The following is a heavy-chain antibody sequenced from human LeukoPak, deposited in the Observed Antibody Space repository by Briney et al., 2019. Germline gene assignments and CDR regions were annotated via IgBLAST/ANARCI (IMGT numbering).Heavy chain of an antibody. V-gene: IGHV3-64D*09. CDR1: GFTFSSYA. J-gene: IGHJ4*02. D-gene: IGHD5-12*01. CDR3: VKDRNSGYDSTFDY. Sequence: GGSLRLSCSASGFTFSSYAMHWVRRAPGKGLEYVSAISSNGGSTYYADSVKGRFTISRDNSKNTLYLQMSSLRAEDTAVYYCVKDRNSGYDSTFDYWGQGTLVTVSS. CDR2: ISSNGGST.